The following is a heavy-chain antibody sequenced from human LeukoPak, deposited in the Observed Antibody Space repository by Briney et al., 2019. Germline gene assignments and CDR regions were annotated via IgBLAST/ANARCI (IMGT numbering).Heavy chain of an antibody. D-gene: IGHD5-12*01. CDR1: GGSISSYF. J-gene: IGHJ5*02. V-gene: IGHV4-59*01. CDR3: ARGYSGYDT. CDR2: IYYSGST. Sequence: SETLSLTCPVSGGSISSYFWSWIRQPPGKGLEWIGYIYYSGSTNYNPSLKSRVTISVDTSKNQFSLKLSSVTAADTAVYYCARGYSGYDTWGQGTLVTVSS.